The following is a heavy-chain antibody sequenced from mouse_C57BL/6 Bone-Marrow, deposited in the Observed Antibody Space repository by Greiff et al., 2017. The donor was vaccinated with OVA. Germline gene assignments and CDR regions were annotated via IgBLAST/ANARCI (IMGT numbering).Heavy chain of an antibody. CDR2: IDPSDSET. CDR1: GYTFTSYW. J-gene: IGHJ2*01. Sequence: VQLQQPGAELVRPGSSVKLSCKASGYTFTSYWMHWVKQRPIQGLEWIGNIDPSDSETHYNQKFKDKATLTVDKSSSTAYMQLSSLTSEDSAVYYCARGLDSKGYFDYWGQGTTLTVSS. V-gene: IGHV1-52*01. CDR3: ARGLDSKGYFDY. D-gene: IGHD2-5*01.